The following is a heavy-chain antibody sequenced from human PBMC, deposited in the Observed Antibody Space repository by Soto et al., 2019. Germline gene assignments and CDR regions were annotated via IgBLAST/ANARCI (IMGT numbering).Heavy chain of an antibody. CDR3: ARTNSYDSSGYYYNHDAFDI. V-gene: IGHV3-11*06. D-gene: IGHD3-22*01. CDR2: ISSSSSYT. J-gene: IGHJ3*02. CDR1: GFTFSDYY. Sequence: VQLVESGGGLVKPGGSLRLSCAASGFTFSDYYMSWIRQAPGKGLEWVSYISSSSSYTNYADSVKGRFTISRDNAKNSLYLQMNSLRAEDTAVYYCARTNSYDSSGYYYNHDAFDIWGQGTMVTVSS.